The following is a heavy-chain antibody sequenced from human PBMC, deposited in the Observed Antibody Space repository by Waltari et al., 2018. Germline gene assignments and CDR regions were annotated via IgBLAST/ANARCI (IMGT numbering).Heavy chain of an antibody. V-gene: IGHV3-53*02. J-gene: IGHJ5*02. CDR2: IYADEST. CDR1: GLTVSTTY. Sequence: EVQLVETGGGLIQPGGSLRPSCAASGLTVSTTYISWVRLAPGKGLEWVSVIYADESTYYADSVKGRFTISRDNSKNTVYLQMNILRAADTAVYYCARVGPSSHYAYWFDPWGQGTLVTVSS. D-gene: IGHD3-16*01. CDR3: ARVGPSSHYAYWFDP.